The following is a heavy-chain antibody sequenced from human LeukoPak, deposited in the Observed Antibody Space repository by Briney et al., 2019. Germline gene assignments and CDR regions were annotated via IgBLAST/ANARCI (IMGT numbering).Heavy chain of an antibody. V-gene: IGHV4-59*08. CDR1: GGSISNYY. J-gene: IGHJ4*02. CDR2: IYYSGST. D-gene: IGHD3-9*01. Sequence: SETLSLTCSVSGGSISNYYWSWIRQPPGKGLEWIGYIYYSGSTNYNPSLKSRVTISVDTSRNQFSLKLSSVTAADTAVYYCARHESSYDILTGYYISPFDYWGQGTLVTVSS. CDR3: ARHESSYDILTGYYISPFDY.